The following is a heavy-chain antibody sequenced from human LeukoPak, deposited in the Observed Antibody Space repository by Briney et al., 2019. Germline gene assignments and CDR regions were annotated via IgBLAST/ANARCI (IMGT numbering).Heavy chain of an antibody. D-gene: IGHD6-19*01. CDR1: GGSFSGYY. Sequence: SETLSLTCAVYGGSFSGYYWSWIRQPPGKGLEWIGEINHSGSTNYNPSLKSRVTISVDTSKNQFSLKLSSVTAADTAVYYCARGVRGAGLPGRFDYWGQGTLVTVSS. CDR3: ARGVRGAGLPGRFDY. J-gene: IGHJ4*02. CDR2: INHSGST. V-gene: IGHV4-34*01.